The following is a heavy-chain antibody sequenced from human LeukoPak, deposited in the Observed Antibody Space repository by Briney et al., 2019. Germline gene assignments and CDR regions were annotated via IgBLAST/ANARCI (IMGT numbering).Heavy chain of an antibody. D-gene: IGHD3-10*01. CDR3: ATEVWFRADS. CDR2: ISSTSSYI. J-gene: IGHJ4*02. Sequence: GGSLRLSCAASGFTFSRYGMNWVRQAPGKGLEWVSSISSTSSYIYYADSVKGRFTISRDNAKNSLFLQMNSLRADDTAVYYCATEVWFRADSWGQGTLVTVSS. V-gene: IGHV3-21*04. CDR1: GFTFSRYG.